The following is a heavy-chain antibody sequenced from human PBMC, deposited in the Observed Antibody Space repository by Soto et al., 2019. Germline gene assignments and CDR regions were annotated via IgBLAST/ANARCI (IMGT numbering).Heavy chain of an antibody. V-gene: IGHV3-23*01. J-gene: IGHJ4*02. CDR2: ISGSGGST. CDR3: AKGSVLMVYASTNYYFDY. D-gene: IGHD2-8*01. CDR1: GFTFSSYA. Sequence: GGSLRLSCAASGFTFSSYAMSWVRQAPGKGLEWVSAISGSGGSTYYVDSVKGRFTSSRDNSKNTLYLQMNSLRAEDTAVYYCAKGSVLMVYASTNYYFDYWGQGTLVTVSS.